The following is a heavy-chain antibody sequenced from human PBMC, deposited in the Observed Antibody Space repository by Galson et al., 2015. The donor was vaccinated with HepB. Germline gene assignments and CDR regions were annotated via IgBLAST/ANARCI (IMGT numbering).Heavy chain of an antibody. J-gene: IGHJ3*02. D-gene: IGHD2-15*01. CDR3: ARVGYCSGGSCYADAFDI. Sequence: SVKVSCKASGGTFSSYAISWVRQAPGQGLEWMGGIIPIFGTANYAQKFQGRVTITADKSTSTAYMELSSLRSEDTAVYYCARVGYCSGGSCYADAFDIWGQGTMVTVSS. V-gene: IGHV1-69*06. CDR2: IIPIFGTA. CDR1: GGTFSSYA.